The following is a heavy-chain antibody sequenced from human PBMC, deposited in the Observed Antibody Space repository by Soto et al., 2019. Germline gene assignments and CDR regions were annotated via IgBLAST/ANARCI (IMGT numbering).Heavy chain of an antibody. V-gene: IGHV3-48*01. Sequence: GGSLRLSCAASGFTFSSYSMNWVRQAPGKGLEWVAYIDTSSTIIKYTDSVKGRFTISRDNAKNSLYLQMNSLRAEDTAVYHCARAPFIVPVVPAYYMDLWGKGTTVTVSS. CDR2: IDTSSTII. J-gene: IGHJ6*03. CDR3: ARAPFIVPVVPAYYMDL. CDR1: GFTFSSYS. D-gene: IGHD2-2*01.